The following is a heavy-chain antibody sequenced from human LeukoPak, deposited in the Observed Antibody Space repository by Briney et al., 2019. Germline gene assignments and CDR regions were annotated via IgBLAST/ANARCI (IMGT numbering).Heavy chain of an antibody. CDR1: GGSLSGDY. J-gene: IGHJ4*02. CDR3: ARDQTYSGSGIYTYFDY. D-gene: IGHD3-10*01. V-gene: IGHV4-34*01. Sequence: SETLSLTCAVYGGSLSGDYWIWIRQPPGKGLEWIGEISHSGWTHYNPSLKSRVPISVDTSKNHFSLKLSSVTAADTAVYYCARDQTYSGSGIYTYFDYWGQGILVTVSS. CDR2: ISHSGWT.